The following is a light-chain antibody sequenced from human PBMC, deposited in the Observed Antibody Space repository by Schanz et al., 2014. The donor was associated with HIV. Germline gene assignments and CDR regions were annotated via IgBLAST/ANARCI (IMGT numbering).Light chain of an antibody. V-gene: IGKV3D-20*02. CDR3: QQRSNWPVT. CDR1: QSVSAGY. CDR2: GAS. Sequence: EIVVTQSPGTLSLSPGERATLSCRASQSVSAGYLAWYQQNPGQAPRLLIYGASTRATGIPDRFSGSGSGTDFTLTISRLEPEDFAVYYCQQRSNWPVTFGQGTRLEIK. J-gene: IGKJ5*01.